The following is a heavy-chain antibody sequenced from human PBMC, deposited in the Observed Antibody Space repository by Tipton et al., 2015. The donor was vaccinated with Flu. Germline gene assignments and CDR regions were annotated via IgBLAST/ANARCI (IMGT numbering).Heavy chain of an antibody. CDR1: GGSISSYY. V-gene: IGHV4-59*12. D-gene: IGHD1-1*01. CDR2: IYYSGYT. J-gene: IGHJ6*02. Sequence: TLSLTCTVSGGSISSYYWSWIRQPPGKGLEWIGYIYYSGYTNYNPSLKSRVTISIDTSKNQFSLKLSSVTAADTAVYYCARDLWNDRRVYYYYGVDVWGRGTTVTVSS. CDR3: ARDLWNDRRVYYYYGVDV.